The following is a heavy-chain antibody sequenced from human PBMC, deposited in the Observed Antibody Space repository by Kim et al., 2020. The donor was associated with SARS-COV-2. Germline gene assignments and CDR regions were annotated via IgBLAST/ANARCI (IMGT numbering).Heavy chain of an antibody. V-gene: IGHV4-39*01. D-gene: IGHD5-12*01. Sequence: SETLSLTCTVSGGSISSSNYCWGWIRQPPGKGLEWIGSICYTGTTYYNLSLKSRVTISVDTSKNQFSLKLSSVTAADTAVYYCTRRGSSDYEVGYWGQGTLVTVSS. J-gene: IGHJ4*02. CDR3: TRRGSSDYEVGY. CDR2: ICYTGTT. CDR1: GGSISSSNYC.